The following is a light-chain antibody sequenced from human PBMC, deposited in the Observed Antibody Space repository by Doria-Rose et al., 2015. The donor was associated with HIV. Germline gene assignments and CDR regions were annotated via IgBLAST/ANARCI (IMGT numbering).Light chain of an antibody. CDR3: QQYNNWPPYT. CDR2: GAS. Sequence: TQSPATLSVSPGERATLSCRASQSVSSNLAWYQQKPGQAPRLLIHGASTRAPGIPARFSRSCSGTVFTLTLSSPQSEEFAVYFRQQYNNWPPYTFGQGTKLGIK. V-gene: IGKV3-15*01. CDR1: QSVSSN. J-gene: IGKJ2*01.